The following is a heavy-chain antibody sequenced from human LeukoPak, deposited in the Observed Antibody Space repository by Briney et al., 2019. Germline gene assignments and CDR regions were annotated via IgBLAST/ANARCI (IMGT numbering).Heavy chain of an antibody. CDR3: ARHCSGGSCYDY. Sequence: KSGGSLRLSCAAPGFTFSSYSMNWVRQAPGKGLEWVSSISSSSSYIYYADSVKGRFTISGDNAKNSLYLQMNSLRAEDTAVYYCARHCSGGSCYDYWGQGTLVTVSS. J-gene: IGHJ4*02. D-gene: IGHD2-15*01. V-gene: IGHV3-21*01. CDR2: ISSSSSYI. CDR1: GFTFSSYS.